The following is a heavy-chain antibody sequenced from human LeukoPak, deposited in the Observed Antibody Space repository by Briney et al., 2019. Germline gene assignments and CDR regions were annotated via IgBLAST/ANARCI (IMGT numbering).Heavy chain of an antibody. D-gene: IGHD3-9*01. CDR1: GYSFTSHD. CDR3: ARAGTIWQGQLPGFYWFDP. Sequence: ASVKVSCKAFGYSFTSHDINWVRQATGQGLEWMGWMNPNSGNTGYAQKFQGRVTMTSNTSISTFYMELSSLRYEDTAIYYCARAGTIWQGQLPGFYWFDPWGQGTLVTVSS. J-gene: IGHJ5*02. CDR2: MNPNSGNT. V-gene: IGHV1-8*01.